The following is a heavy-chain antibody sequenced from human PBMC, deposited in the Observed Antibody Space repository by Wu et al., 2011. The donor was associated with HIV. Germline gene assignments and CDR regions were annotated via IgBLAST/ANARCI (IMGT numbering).Heavy chain of an antibody. CDR1: GGTFTNYV. J-gene: IGHJ3*02. CDR3: XRVSYYYDGSGYNDAFDI. V-gene: IGHV1-69*15. CDR2: IIPLFGTT. Sequence: QVQLVQSGAEMRKSGSSVKVSCKISGGTFTNYVISWVRQAPGQGLEWMGRIIPLFGTTTHTQKFQGRVRITADEVTSTAYMELDSLRSDDTALYYCXRVSYYYDGSGYNDAFDIWGQGTLVSSLQ. D-gene: IGHD3-22*01.